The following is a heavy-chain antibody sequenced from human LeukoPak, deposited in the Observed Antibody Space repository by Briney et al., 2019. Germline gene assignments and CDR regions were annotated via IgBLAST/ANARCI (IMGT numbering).Heavy chain of an antibody. CDR1: GFTFSDYY. V-gene: IGHV3-11*04. Sequence: KPGGSLRLSCAASGFTFSDYYMTWIRQAPGKGLEWISYISSSGTTRYYADAVKGRFTISRDNAKNSLYLQMNSLRAEDTAVYYCAGPVDTAMANAFDIWGQGTMVTVSS. J-gene: IGHJ3*02. CDR2: ISSSGTTR. D-gene: IGHD5-18*01. CDR3: AGPVDTAMANAFDI.